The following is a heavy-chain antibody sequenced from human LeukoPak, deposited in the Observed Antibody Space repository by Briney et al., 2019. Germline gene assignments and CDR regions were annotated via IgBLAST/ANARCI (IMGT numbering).Heavy chain of an antibody. Sequence: PSETLSLTCTVSGYSISSGYYWGWIRQPPGKGLEWIGSIYHSGSTYYNPSLKSRVTISVDTSENQFSLKLSSVTAADTAVYYCARGHIGPWGQGTLVTVSS. V-gene: IGHV4-38-2*02. D-gene: IGHD2-21*01. J-gene: IGHJ5*02. CDR1: GYSISSGYY. CDR2: IYHSGST. CDR3: ARGHIGP.